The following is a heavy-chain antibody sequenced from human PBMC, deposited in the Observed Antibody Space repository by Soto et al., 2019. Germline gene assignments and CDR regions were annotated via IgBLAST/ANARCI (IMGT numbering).Heavy chain of an antibody. J-gene: IGHJ3*02. CDR3: ARPTRDSSGYYGAVDI. CDR2: IIPIFGTA. Sequence: SVKVSCKASGGTFSSYAISWVRQAPGQGLEWMGGIIPIFGTANYAQKFQGRVTITADESTSTAYMELSSLRSEDTAVYYCARPTRDSSGYYGAVDIWGQGTMVTVSS. CDR1: GGTFSSYA. D-gene: IGHD3-22*01. V-gene: IGHV1-69*13.